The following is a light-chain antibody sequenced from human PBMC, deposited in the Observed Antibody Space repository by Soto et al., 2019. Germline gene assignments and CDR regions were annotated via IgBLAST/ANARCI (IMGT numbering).Light chain of an antibody. CDR3: QQYKTYPT. J-gene: IGKJ2*01. CDR2: DAS. CDR1: QSISTW. Sequence: DIQMTQSPSTLSASVGDRVTITCRASQSISTWLVWYQQKPGKAPKVLIYDASSLQSGVPSRFSGHGSGTDFTLTSSSLQHDDSAIYYCQQYKTYPTFGQGTKLEIK. V-gene: IGKV1-5*01.